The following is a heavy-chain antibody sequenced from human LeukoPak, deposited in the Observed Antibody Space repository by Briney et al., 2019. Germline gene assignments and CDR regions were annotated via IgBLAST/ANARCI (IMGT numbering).Heavy chain of an antibody. V-gene: IGHV1-69*01. CDR1: GGTFSSYA. CDR3: AVEGDITIFGGGPDY. CDR2: IIPIFGTA. Sequence: SVKVSCKASGGTFSSYAISWVRQAPGQGLEWMGGIIPIFGTANYAQKFQGRVTITADESTSTAYMELSSLRSEDTAVYYCAVEGDITIFGGGPDYWGQGALVTVSS. J-gene: IGHJ4*02. D-gene: IGHD3-3*01.